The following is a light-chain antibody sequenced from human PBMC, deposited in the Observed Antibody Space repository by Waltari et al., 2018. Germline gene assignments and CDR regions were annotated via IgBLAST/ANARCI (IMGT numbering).Light chain of an antibody. V-gene: IGLV7-46*01. Sequence: QAVVTQEPSLTVSPGGTVPPTCRSITCPVTRGQCPYRFQQKPGQAPRIVIYDTTKKYSWTPARFSGYLLGGKAALTLSGAQPDDEAEYYCALSYTFSVVFGGGTKLTVL. CDR3: ALSYTFSVV. CDR1: TCPVTRGQC. CDR2: DTT. J-gene: IGLJ2*01.